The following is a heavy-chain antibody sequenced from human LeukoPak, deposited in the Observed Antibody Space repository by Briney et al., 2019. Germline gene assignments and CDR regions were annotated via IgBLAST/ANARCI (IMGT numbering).Heavy chain of an antibody. D-gene: IGHD4-17*01. CDR3: ATSYGDYVLFDY. CDR1: GFTFSGFS. V-gene: IGHV3-7*01. J-gene: IGHJ4*02. Sequence: PGGSLRLSCAASGFTFSGFSMSWVRQSPTKGLEWVANIKQDGSERYYVDSVKGRFTISRDNAKNSLSLQMNNLRVEDTAVYYCATSYGDYVLFDYWGQGTLVTVSS. CDR2: IKQDGSER.